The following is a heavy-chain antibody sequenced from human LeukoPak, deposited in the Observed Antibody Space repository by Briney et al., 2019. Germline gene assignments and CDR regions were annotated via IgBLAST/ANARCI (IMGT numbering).Heavy chain of an antibody. J-gene: IGHJ3*02. Sequence: SETLSLTCTVSGGSISSHYWSWIRQPPGKGLEWIGYVYYRGSTIYNPSLKSRVSISVDTSKNQFSLKLSSVTAADTAVYYCASGDLTTGGDDAFDIWGQGTMVTVSS. V-gene: IGHV4-59*11. D-gene: IGHD3-16*01. CDR3: ASGDLTTGGDDAFDI. CDR2: VYYRGST. CDR1: GGSISSHY.